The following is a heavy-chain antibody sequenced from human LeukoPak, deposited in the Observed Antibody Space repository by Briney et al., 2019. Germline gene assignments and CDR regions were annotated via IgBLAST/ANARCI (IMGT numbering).Heavy chain of an antibody. J-gene: IGHJ4*02. Sequence: ASVKVSCKASGYSLTSYFMHWVRQAPGQGLEWMGGIIPIFGTPHYAQKFQDRVTITADASTSTAYMELSSLRSEDTAVYYCARAYMTATRHFDSWGQGTLVTVSS. V-gene: IGHV1-69*13. CDR2: IIPIFGTP. CDR1: GYSLTSYF. D-gene: IGHD2-21*02. CDR3: ARAYMTATRHFDS.